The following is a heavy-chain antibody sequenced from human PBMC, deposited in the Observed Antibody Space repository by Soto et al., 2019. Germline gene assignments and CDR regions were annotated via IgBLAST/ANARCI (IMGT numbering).Heavy chain of an antibody. CDR2: IYNSGST. V-gene: IGHV4-59*08. D-gene: IGHD3-10*01. J-gene: IGHJ4*02. CDR1: GGSISSYY. Sequence: SETLSLTCTASGGSISSYYWTWIRQPPGKGLEWIGFIYNSGSTHYNPSLRSRVTISVDTSKNQFSLKLRSVTAADTAVYYCASMGYHYGSGSYPLDYWGQGTLVTVSS. CDR3: ASMGYHYGSGSYPLDY.